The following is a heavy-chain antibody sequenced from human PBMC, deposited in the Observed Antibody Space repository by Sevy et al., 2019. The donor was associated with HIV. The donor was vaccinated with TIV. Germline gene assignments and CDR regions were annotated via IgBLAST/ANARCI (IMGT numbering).Heavy chain of an antibody. CDR2: IYYSGST. CDR1: GGSISSSSYY. D-gene: IGHD5-18*01. Sequence: ETLSLTCTVSGGSISSSSYYWGWIRQPPGKGLEWIGSIYYSGSTYYNPSLKSRVTISVDTSKNQFSLKLSSVTAADTAVYYCANGGIQLFPWWFDPWGQGTLVTVSS. CDR3: ANGGIQLFPWWFDP. V-gene: IGHV4-39*01. J-gene: IGHJ5*02.